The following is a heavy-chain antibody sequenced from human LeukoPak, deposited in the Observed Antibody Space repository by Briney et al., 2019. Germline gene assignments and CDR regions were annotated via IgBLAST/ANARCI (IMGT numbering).Heavy chain of an antibody. CDR2: IYSGGST. V-gene: IGHV3-53*01. D-gene: IGHD4/OR15-4a*01. CDR3: ARRAGAYSHPYDY. CDR1: GFTFSSYG. Sequence: GGSMRLSCAAYGFTFSSYGIHCVRQAHGEGLEWVSFIYSGGSTHYSDSVKGRFTISRDNSKNTLYLQMNSLRAEDTAVYYCARRAGAYSHPYDYWGQGTLVTVSS. J-gene: IGHJ4*02.